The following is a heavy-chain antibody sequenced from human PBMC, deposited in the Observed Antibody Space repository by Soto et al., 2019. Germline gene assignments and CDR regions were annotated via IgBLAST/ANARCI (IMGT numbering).Heavy chain of an antibody. CDR1: GFTFSSYA. Sequence: GGSLRLSCAASGFTFSSYAMHWVRQAPGKGLEWVAVISYDGSNKYYADSVKGRFTISRDNSKNTLYLQMNSLRAEDTAVYYCARVNSFDAFDIWGQGTMVTVSS. CDR2: ISYDGSNK. J-gene: IGHJ3*02. CDR3: ARVNSFDAFDI. D-gene: IGHD5-18*01. V-gene: IGHV3-30-3*01.